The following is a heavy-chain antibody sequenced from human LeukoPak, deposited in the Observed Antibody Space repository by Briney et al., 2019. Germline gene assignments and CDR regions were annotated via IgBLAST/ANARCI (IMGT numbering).Heavy chain of an antibody. CDR3: ARTSRSFLGTDY. V-gene: IGHV4-39*07. D-gene: IGHD1-26*01. CDR1: GGSIRSSSYY. CDR2: IYYSGST. J-gene: IGHJ4*02. Sequence: SETLSLTCTVSGGSIRSSSYYWGWIRQPPGKGLEWIGNIYYSGSTYYNLSLKSRVTISVDTSKNQFSLKLTAVTAADTTVYYCARTSRSFLGTDYCGQGTLVTVSS.